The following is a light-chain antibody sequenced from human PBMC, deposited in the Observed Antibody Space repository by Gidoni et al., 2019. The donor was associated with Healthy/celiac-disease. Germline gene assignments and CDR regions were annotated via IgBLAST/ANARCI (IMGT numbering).Light chain of an antibody. CDR3: QQTYSTPRT. V-gene: IGKV1-39*01. CDR2: AAS. CDR1: QSISGY. Sequence: DIQMNQSPSSLSASVGDRVTITCRASQSISGYLNWYQQKPGKAPKLLIYAASSLQSGVPARFSGSGSGTDFTLTISSLQPDDFATYYCQQTYSTPRTFGQGTKLEIK. J-gene: IGKJ2*01.